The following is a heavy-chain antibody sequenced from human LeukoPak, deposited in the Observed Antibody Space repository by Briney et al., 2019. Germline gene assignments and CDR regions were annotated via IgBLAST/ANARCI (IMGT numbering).Heavy chain of an antibody. V-gene: IGHV3-30*09. CDR2: ISYDGSNK. CDR3: ARDRGSSGSAD. Sequence: PGRSLRLSCAASGFTFSSYAMHWVRQAPGKGLEWVAVISYDGSNKYYADSVKGRFAISRDNSKNTLYLQMNSLRAEDTAVYYCARDRGSSGSADWGQGTLVTVSS. J-gene: IGHJ4*02. D-gene: IGHD3-22*01. CDR1: GFTFSSYA.